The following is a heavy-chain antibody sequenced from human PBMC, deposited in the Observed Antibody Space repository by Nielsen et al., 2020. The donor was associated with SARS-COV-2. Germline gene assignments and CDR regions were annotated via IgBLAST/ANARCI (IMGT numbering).Heavy chain of an antibody. Sequence: SVKVSCKASGGTFSSYAISWVRQAPGQGLEWMGRIIPILGIANYAQKFQGRVTITADKSTSTAYMELSSLRSEDTAVYYCARDLGVNLAFDIWGQGTMVTVSS. J-gene: IGHJ3*02. CDR2: IIPILGIA. CDR3: ARDLGVNLAFDI. CDR1: GGTFSSYA. V-gene: IGHV1-69*04. D-gene: IGHD2-8*01.